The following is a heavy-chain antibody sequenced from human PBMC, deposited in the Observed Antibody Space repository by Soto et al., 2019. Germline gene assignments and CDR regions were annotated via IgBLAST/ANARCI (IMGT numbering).Heavy chain of an antibody. CDR2: ISNSGST. V-gene: IGHV4-30-4*01. CDR3: ATESGSTYGYFDH. Sequence: KLPETLSLTCTVSGGSVTSDEDYWTWIRQSPGKGLEWIGYISNSGSTGYNPSLKTRLSMSVDRSKNQFTLRLTSVTAADTAVYFCATESGSTYGYFDHWGQGTQVTVSS. J-gene: IGHJ4*02. D-gene: IGHD5-18*01. CDR1: GGSVTSDEDY.